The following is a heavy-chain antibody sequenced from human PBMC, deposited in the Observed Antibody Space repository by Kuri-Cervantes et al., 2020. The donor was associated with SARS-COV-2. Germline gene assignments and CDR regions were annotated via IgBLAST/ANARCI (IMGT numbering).Heavy chain of an antibody. CDR3: ASPRITMVRGVITPYYYGMDV. CDR2: IYYSGST. V-gene: IGHV4-59*12. J-gene: IGHJ6*02. CDR1: GGSISSYY. Sequence: SETLSLTCTVSGGSISSYYWSWIRQPPGKGLEWIGYIYYSGSTNYNPSLKSRVTISVDTSKNHFSLRPSSVTAADTAVYYCASPRITMVRGVITPYYYGMDVWGQGTTVTVSS. D-gene: IGHD3-10*01.